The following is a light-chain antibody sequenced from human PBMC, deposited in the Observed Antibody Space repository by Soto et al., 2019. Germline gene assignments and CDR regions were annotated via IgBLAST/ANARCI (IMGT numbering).Light chain of an antibody. CDR1: QSLVSSNGNTF. CDR3: MQATHWPWT. Sequence: DVVMTQSPLSLPVTLGQPASISCRSSQSLVSSNGNTFLIWFQQRQGQSPRHLIYKVSNRDSAVPDRFTGSGSGTEFTLAISRVEAEDVGVYYFMQATHWPWTFGQGTKVEIK. V-gene: IGKV2-30*01. CDR2: KVS. J-gene: IGKJ1*01.